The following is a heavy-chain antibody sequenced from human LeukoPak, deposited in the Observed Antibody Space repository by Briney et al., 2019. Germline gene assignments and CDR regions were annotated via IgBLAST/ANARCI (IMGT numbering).Heavy chain of an antibody. CDR3: ARDGMRYCSSTSCLAGFDP. V-gene: IGHV1-18*01. D-gene: IGHD2-2*01. CDR1: GYTFTSYG. Sequence: ASVKVSCEASGYTFTSYGISWVRQAPGQGLEWMGWISAYNGNTNYAQKLQGRVTMTTDTSTSTAYMELRSLRSDDTAVYYCARDGMRYCSSTSCLAGFDPWGQGTLVTVSS. CDR2: ISAYNGNT. J-gene: IGHJ5*02.